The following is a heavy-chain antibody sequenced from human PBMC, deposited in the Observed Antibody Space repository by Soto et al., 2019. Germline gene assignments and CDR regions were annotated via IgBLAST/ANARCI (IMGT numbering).Heavy chain of an antibody. D-gene: IGHD5-12*01. CDR1: GYTFTIYG. J-gene: IGHJ6*03. CDR3: ARDLRYSGYDYYYYYYMDV. Sequence: ASVKVSCKASGYTFTIYGISWVRQAPGQGLEWMGWISAYNGNTNYAQKLQGRVTMTTDTSTSTAYMELRSLRSDDTAVYYCARDLRYSGYDYYYYYYMDVWGKGTTLTVSS. CDR2: ISAYNGNT. V-gene: IGHV1-18*01.